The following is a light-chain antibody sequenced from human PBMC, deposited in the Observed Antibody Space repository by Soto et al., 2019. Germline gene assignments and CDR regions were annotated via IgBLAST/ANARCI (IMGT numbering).Light chain of an antibody. CDR1: SGYSSYA. V-gene: IGLV4-69*01. Sequence: QTVVTQSPSASASLGASVKLTCTLSSGYSSYAIAWHQQQPEKGPRYLMKLNSDGSHSKGDGIPDRFSGSSSGAERYLTISSLQSEDEADYYCQTWGTGIRVFGGGTQLTVL. CDR2: LNSDGSH. J-gene: IGLJ2*01. CDR3: QTWGTGIRV.